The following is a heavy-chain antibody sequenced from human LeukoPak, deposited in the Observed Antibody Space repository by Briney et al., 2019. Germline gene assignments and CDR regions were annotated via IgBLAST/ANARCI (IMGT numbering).Heavy chain of an antibody. CDR3: AKKFTGTTVISGDYFDY. CDR2: MSSDGSKK. J-gene: IGHJ4*02. CDR1: GFTFSSYA. Sequence: GGSLRLSCATSGFTFSSYAMHWVRQAPGKGLEWVAVMSSDGSKKYYADSVKGRFTISRDNSKNTLYLQMNSLRAEDTAVYYCAKKFTGTTVISGDYFDYWGQGTLVTVSS. V-gene: IGHV3-30-3*02. D-gene: IGHD4-17*01.